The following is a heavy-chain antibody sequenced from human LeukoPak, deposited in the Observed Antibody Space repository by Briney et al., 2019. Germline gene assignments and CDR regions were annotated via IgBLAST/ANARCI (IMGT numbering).Heavy chain of an antibody. V-gene: IGHV3-30*02. CDR1: GFTFSSYG. D-gene: IGHD3/OR15-3a*01. CDR2: IRYDGSNK. CDR3: AKLDIGSNPRNFDY. Sequence: PGGSLRLSCAASGFTFSSYGMHWVRQAPGKGLEWVAFIRYDGSNKYYADSVKGRFTISRDNSKNTLYLQMNSLRAEDTAVYYCAKLDIGSNPRNFDYWGQGTLVTVSS. J-gene: IGHJ4*02.